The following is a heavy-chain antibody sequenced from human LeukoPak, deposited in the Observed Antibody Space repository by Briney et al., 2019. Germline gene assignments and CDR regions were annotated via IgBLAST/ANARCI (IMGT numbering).Heavy chain of an antibody. J-gene: IGHJ4*02. CDR1: GFTFSSYG. D-gene: IGHD5-12*01. Sequence: GGSLRLSCAASGFTFSSYGMHWVRQAPGKGLEWVAVISYDGSNKYYADSVKGRFTISRDNSKNTLYLQMNSLRAEDTAVYYCARMGGYSGYATHWGQGTLVTVSS. CDR3: ARMGGYSGYATH. CDR2: ISYDGSNK. V-gene: IGHV3-30*03.